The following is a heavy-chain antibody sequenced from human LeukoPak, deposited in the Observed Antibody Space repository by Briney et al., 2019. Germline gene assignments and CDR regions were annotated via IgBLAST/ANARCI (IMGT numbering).Heavy chain of an antibody. CDR1: GASISNFY. V-gene: IGHV4-39*07. Sequence: SETLSLTCTVSGASISNFYWGWIRQPPGKGLEWIGSIYYSGNTYYNPSLKSRVTISVDTSKNQFSLKLSSVTAADTAVYYCARGRTTIAARTGFDYWGQGTLVTVSS. CDR2: IYYSGNT. D-gene: IGHD6-6*01. CDR3: ARGRTTIAARTGFDY. J-gene: IGHJ4*02.